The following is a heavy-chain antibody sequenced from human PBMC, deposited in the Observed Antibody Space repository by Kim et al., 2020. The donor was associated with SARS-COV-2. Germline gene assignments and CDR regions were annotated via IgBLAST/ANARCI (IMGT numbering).Heavy chain of an antibody. CDR3: ARMEVVEQVGNSYYYGM. CDR1: GFTFSSYA. V-gene: IGHV3-64*01. J-gene: IGHJ6*01. D-gene: IGHD2-15*01. CDR2: ISSNGGST. Sequence: GGSLRLSCAAYGFTFSSYAMHWVRQAPGKGLEYVSAISSNGGSTYYANSVKGRFTISRDNSKNTLYLQMGSLRAEDMAVYYCARMEVVEQVGNSYYYGM.